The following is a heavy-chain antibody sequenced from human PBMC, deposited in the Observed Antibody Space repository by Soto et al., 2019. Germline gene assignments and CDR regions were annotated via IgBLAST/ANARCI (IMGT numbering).Heavy chain of an antibody. D-gene: IGHD5-12*01. CDR1: GGSLSGYY. CDR3: ARGQEGVVATH. J-gene: IGHJ4*02. V-gene: IGHV4-34*01. CDR2: VKDGGHT. Sequence: QVQLQQWGAGLLKPSETLSLNCAVTGGSLSGYYWSWIRHPPGKGLEWIGEVKDGGHTNYSPSRRGRVTISSDTSNTQFSLRLNSVTAADTGVYYCARGQEGVVATHWDQGSLVTVSS.